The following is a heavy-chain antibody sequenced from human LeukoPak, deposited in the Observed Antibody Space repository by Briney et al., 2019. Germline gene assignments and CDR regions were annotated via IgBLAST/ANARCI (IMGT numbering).Heavy chain of an antibody. CDR2: ISGSGGST. CDR1: GFTFSSYA. V-gene: IGHV3-23*01. D-gene: IGHD6-19*01. J-gene: IGHJ4*02. CDR3: AKALRLIAVAPAWDFDY. Sequence: GGSLRLSCAASGFTFSSYAMSWVRQAPGKGLEWVSAISGSGGSTYYADSVKGRFPISRDNSKNTLYLQMNSLRAEDTAVYYCAKALRLIAVAPAWDFDYWGQGTLVTVSS.